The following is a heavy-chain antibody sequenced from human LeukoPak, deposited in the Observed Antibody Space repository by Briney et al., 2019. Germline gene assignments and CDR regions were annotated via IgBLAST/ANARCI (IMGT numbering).Heavy chain of an antibody. D-gene: IGHD6-19*01. Sequence: AGGSLRLSCAASGFSFSTYSMNWVRQAPGKGLEWVSHISSSSSTIYYADSVKGRFTISRDNAKNSLYLQMNSLRAEDTAVYYCAREGPVAGGYYMDVWGKGTTVTVSS. CDR2: ISSSSSTI. CDR1: GFSFSTYS. V-gene: IGHV3-48*04. CDR3: AREGPVAGGYYMDV. J-gene: IGHJ6*03.